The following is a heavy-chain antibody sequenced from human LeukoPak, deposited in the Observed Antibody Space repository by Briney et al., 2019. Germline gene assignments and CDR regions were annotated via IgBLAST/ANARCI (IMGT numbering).Heavy chain of an antibody. V-gene: IGHV1-2*02. CDR2: VNPNSGDT. Sequence: GLEWMAWVNPNSGDTKNAQKFQRRLTMTRDTSISTVYMEMSRLTSDDTAVYYCARDGGLDYWGQGTLVTVSS. CDR3: ARDGGLDY. D-gene: IGHD3-16*01. J-gene: IGHJ4*02.